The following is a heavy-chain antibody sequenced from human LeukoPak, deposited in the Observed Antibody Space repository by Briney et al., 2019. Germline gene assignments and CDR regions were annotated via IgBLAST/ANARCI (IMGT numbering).Heavy chain of an antibody. CDR3: ARDGVRRGTAAKGPIDY. Sequence: GASVKVSCKASGYTFTSYYMHWVRQAPGQGLEWMGIINPSGGSTSYAQKFQGRVTMTRDTSTSTVYMELSSLRSEDTAVYYCARDGVRRGTAAKGPIDYWAQGPLVTVPS. D-gene: IGHD6-25*01. V-gene: IGHV1-46*01. CDR2: INPSGGST. J-gene: IGHJ4*02. CDR1: GYTFTSYY.